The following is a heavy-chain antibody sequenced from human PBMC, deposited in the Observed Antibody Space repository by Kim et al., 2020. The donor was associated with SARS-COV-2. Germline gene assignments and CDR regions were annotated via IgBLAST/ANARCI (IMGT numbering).Heavy chain of an antibody. Sequence: GESLKISCKGSGYSFTTYWIGWVRQMPGKGLEWMGIIYPGDSDTRYSPSFQGQVTISADKSISTAYLQWSSLKASDTAMYYCARNKGYYYYYMDVWGKGTTVTVSS. CDR3: ARNKGYYYYYMDV. J-gene: IGHJ6*03. CDR1: GYSFTTYW. V-gene: IGHV5-51*01. CDR2: IYPGDSDT.